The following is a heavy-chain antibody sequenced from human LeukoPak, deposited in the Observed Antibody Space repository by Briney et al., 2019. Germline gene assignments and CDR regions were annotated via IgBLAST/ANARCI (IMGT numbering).Heavy chain of an antibody. D-gene: IGHD3-10*01. CDR2: IYSADSA. Sequence: PGGSLRLSCAASGFTVSSHFMTWVRQTPAKGLEWVSLIYSADSAYYADSVKGRFTIARDNIQNMLFLQMDSLRVEDTAVYYCASGGPSVPPVDAWGQGTLVTVSS. CDR1: GFTVSSHF. V-gene: IGHV3-66*01. CDR3: ASGGPSVPPVDA. J-gene: IGHJ5*02.